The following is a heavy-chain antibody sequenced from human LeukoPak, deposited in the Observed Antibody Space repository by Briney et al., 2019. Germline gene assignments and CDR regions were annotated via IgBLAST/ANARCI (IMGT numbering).Heavy chain of an antibody. CDR1: GFTFSSSG. CDR2: MSYDGTNE. V-gene: IGHV3-30*03. D-gene: IGHD3-10*01. CDR3: ARDRMPYGSGSYLADY. Sequence: GGSLRLSCAASGFTFSSSGMHWVRQALGKGLEWVSFMSYDGTNEHYADSVKGRFTISRDNSKNTLYLQMNSLRAEDTAVYYCARDRMPYGSGSYLADYWGQGTLVTVSS. J-gene: IGHJ4*02.